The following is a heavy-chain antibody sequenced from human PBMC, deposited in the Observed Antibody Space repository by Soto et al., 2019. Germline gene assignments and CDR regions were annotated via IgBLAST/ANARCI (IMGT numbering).Heavy chain of an antibody. CDR2: IYYDGGT. Sequence: SDTLSPACAGSGASICSTNAWSWGRQPPGKGLEGIGGIYYDGGTTYNPSLKSRVTISVDTSKNQFSLKLSSVTAADTAVYYRTRVLKCYGMDVWGQGTRVT. CDR1: GASICSTNA. V-gene: IGHV4-4*02. CDR3: TRVLKCYGMDV. D-gene: IGHD1-1*01. J-gene: IGHJ6*02.